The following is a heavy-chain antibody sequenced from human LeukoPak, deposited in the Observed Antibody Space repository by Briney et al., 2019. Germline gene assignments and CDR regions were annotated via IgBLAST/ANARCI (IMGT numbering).Heavy chain of an antibody. V-gene: IGHV5-51*01. CDR3: ARGAPIFYYFES. Sequence: GDSLKISCKTSGYIFTDYWIGWVRRVPGKGLEWMGIIYPDDSDTRYSPSFQGQVTISADKSTSTAYLQWSSLKASDTAMYYCARGAPIFYYFESWGQGTLVSVSA. CDR2: IYPDDSDT. CDR1: GYIFTDYW. J-gene: IGHJ4*02.